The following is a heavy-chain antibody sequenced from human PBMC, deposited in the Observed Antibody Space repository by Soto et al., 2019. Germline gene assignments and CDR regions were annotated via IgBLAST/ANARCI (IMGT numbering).Heavy chain of an antibody. Sequence: GGSLSLSCAASGFTFSSYGMHWVRQAPGKGLEWVAVISYDGSNKYYADSVKGRFTISRDNSKNTLYLQMNSLRAEDTAVYYCAKEEVRGVIIRYYYYGMDVWGQGTTVTVSS. CDR3: AKEEVRGVIIRYYYYGMDV. CDR1: GFTFSSYG. V-gene: IGHV3-30*18. CDR2: ISYDGSNK. J-gene: IGHJ6*02. D-gene: IGHD3-10*01.